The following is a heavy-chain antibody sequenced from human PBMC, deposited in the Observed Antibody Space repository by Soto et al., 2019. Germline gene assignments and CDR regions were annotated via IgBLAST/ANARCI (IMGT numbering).Heavy chain of an antibody. V-gene: IGHV1-8*01. CDR1: GYTFTSYD. Sequence: QVQLVQSGAEVKKPGASVKVSCKASGYTFTSYDINWVRQATGQGLEWMGWMNPNSGNTGYAQKFQGRVTMTRNTSISTAYMELSSLRSEDTAVYYCARGVPYYYDSRGYYLSYYYGMDVWGQGTTVTVSS. CDR2: MNPNSGNT. CDR3: ARGVPYYYDSRGYYLSYYYGMDV. D-gene: IGHD3-22*01. J-gene: IGHJ6*02.